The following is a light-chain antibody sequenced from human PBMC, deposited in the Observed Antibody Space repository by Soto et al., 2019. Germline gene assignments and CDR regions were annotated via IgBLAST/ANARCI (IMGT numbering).Light chain of an antibody. CDR1: QSVNVN. CDR3: QQCVDSPRT. V-gene: IGKV3-15*01. CDR2: GAS. J-gene: IGKJ1*01. Sequence: EIVLTQSQATLSVSPGERATLSCRASQSVNVNLAWYRQKPGQAPRLLIYGASVRATGIPARFSGSGSGTEFTLSISSLQSEDFAVYYCQQCVDSPRTFGQGTKVEIK.